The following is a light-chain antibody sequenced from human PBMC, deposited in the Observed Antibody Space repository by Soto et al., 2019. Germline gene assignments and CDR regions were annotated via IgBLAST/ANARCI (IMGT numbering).Light chain of an antibody. CDR3: QQYYSTRT. J-gene: IGKJ2*01. CDR1: QSVLYSSNNKNY. V-gene: IGKV4-1*01. Sequence: DIVMTQSPDSLAVSLGERATINCKSSQSVLYSSNNKNYLAWYQQKPGQPPKLLIYWASTRESGVPDRFCGSGSGTDFTLTISSLQAEDVAVYYCQQYYSTRTFGQGTKLEIK. CDR2: WAS.